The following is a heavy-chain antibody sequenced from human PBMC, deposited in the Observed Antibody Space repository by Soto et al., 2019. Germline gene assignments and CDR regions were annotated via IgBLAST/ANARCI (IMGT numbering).Heavy chain of an antibody. CDR2: IIPIFGTA. D-gene: IGHD6-13*01. J-gene: IGHJ6*02. CDR1: GGTFISYA. Sequence: SVKVSCRASGGTFISYAISWVRQAPGQGLEWMGGIIPIFGTANYAQKFQGRVTITADESTSTAYMELSSLRSEDTAVYYCARVSEDGSGSSSWYYYYGMDVWGQGTTVTVS. CDR3: ARVSEDGSGSSSWYYYYGMDV. V-gene: IGHV1-69*13.